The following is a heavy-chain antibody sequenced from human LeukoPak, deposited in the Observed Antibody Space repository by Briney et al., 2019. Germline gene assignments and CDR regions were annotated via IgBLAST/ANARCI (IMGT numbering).Heavy chain of an antibody. J-gene: IGHJ5*02. V-gene: IGHV1-18*01. CDR1: GYTFTSHG. CDR3: ACAPRGTAIPYELPAGP. CDR2: ISVYNGNT. Sequence: GASVKVSCKASGYTFTSHGITWVRQAPGQGLEWMGWISVYNGNTNYAQKVQARVTMTTDTSTSTAYMELRSLRSDDTAVYYCACAPRGTAIPYELPAGPWGQGTLVTVSS. D-gene: IGHD1-1*01.